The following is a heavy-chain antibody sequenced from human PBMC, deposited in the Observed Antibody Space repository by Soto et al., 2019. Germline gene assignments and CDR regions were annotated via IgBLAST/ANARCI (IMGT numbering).Heavy chain of an antibody. Sequence: EVQLLESGGGLVQPGGSLRLSCVASGFTCSNYAMSWFRQAPGRGLEWVSAIRGSATTTYYADSVKGRFTISRDKSKNTLYLQINSLRVEDTAIYFCAKDMLEETPGMDVWGQGTTVTVSS. V-gene: IGHV3-23*01. D-gene: IGHD3-16*01. J-gene: IGHJ6*02. CDR2: IRGSATTT. CDR3: AKDMLEETPGMDV. CDR1: GFTCSNYA.